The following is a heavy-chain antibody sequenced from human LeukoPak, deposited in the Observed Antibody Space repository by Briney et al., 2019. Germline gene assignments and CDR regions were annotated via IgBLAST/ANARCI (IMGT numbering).Heavy chain of an antibody. CDR3: ARDGRSRGDGYNYYFDY. Sequence: GASVKVSCKGSGYTFTDYYLHWVRQAPGQGLEWVGYINPRDGGTSSPQNFRGRVTMTTDASSSTAYMELSRLTSDDTAIYYCARDGRSRGDGYNYYFDYWGQGTLVTVSS. CDR2: INPRDGGT. CDR1: GYTFTDYY. D-gene: IGHD5-24*01. V-gene: IGHV1-2*02. J-gene: IGHJ4*02.